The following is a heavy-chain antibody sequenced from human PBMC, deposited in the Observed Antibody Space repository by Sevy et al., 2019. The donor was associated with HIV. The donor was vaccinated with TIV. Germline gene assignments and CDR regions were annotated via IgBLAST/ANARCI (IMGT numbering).Heavy chain of an antibody. J-gene: IGHJ4*02. CDR2: ISYDGSNK. V-gene: IGHV3-30*04. CDR3: ARGWVTSHYYDY. Sequence: GGSLRLSCAASRFTFSTYAIHWVRQAPGKGLEWVAVISYDGSNKYYADSVKGRFTISRDNSKHTLYLQMNSLRVEDTAVYYCARGWVTSHYYDYWGQGTLVTVSS. D-gene: IGHD2-21*02. CDR1: RFTFSTYA.